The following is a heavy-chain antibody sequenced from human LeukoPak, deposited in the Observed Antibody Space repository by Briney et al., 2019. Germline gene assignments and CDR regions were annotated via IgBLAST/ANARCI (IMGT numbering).Heavy chain of an antibody. V-gene: IGHV3-74*01. CDR1: GFTFSTYW. CDR2: VNGDRSST. D-gene: IGHD6-13*01. CDR3: ARDGIAAVDFDY. Sequence: QAGGSLRLSCAASGFTFSTYWMHWVRQAPGKGLVWVSRVNGDRSSTNYADSVKGRFTISRDNAKNTLYLQMNSLRAEDTAVYYCARDGIAAVDFDYWGQGILVTVSS. J-gene: IGHJ4*02.